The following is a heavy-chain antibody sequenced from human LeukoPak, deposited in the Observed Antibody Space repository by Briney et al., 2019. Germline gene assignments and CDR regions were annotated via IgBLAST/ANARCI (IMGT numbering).Heavy chain of an antibody. CDR2: INSDGSST. V-gene: IGHV3-74*01. Sequence: PGGSLRLSCAASGFTFSSYWMHWVRQAPGKGLVWVSRINSDGSSTSYADSVKGRFTISRDNAKNTLYLQMNSLRAEDTAVYYCARAPRYYYDSSGYPDYCGQGTLVTVSS. CDR3: ARAPRYYYDSSGYPDY. J-gene: IGHJ4*02. D-gene: IGHD3-22*01. CDR1: GFTFSSYW.